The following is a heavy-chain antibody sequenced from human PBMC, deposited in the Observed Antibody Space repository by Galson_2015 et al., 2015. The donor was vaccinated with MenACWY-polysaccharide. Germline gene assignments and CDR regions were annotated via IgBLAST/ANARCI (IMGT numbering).Heavy chain of an antibody. CDR1: GFTFSSYW. J-gene: IGHJ4*02. CDR3: ARDPVDGSGHFDY. D-gene: IGHD6-19*01. CDR2: IKGDGSSI. Sequence: SLRLSCATSGFTFSSYWMHWVRQVPGKGLMWVSHIKGDGSSIIYADSVKGRFTISRDNTKNTVWLQMNSLRVEDTAVYYCARDPVDGSGHFDYWGQGTLVTVSS. V-gene: IGHV3-74*01.